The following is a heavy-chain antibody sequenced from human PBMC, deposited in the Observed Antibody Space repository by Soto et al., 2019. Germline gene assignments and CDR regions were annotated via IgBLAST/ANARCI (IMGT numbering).Heavy chain of an antibody. V-gene: IGHV1-18*01. CDR3: AGWGLHQDYYYYGMDV. CDR1: GYTFSSYG. J-gene: IGHJ6*02. Sequence: QVQLVQSGAEVKKPGASVKVSCEASGYTFSSYGISWVRQAPGQGLEWMGWISGFNGNTNYAQKFQGRVNMTTDTFTRTAYMEVRSLRSDETAVYYCAGWGLHQDYYYYGMDVWGQGTTVTVSS. D-gene: IGHD2-15*01. CDR2: ISGFNGNT.